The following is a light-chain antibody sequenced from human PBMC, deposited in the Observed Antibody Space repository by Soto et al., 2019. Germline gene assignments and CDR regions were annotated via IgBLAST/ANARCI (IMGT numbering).Light chain of an antibody. J-gene: IGLJ1*01. CDR2: DNN. V-gene: IGLV1-40*01. CDR3: QSYDSSLSAPYV. CDR1: SSNIGAHSN. Sequence: QAVVTQPPSVSGAPGQRVTISCTGSSSNIGAHSNVYWYQHLPGTAPKLLIYDNNNRPSGVPDRFSGSKSGTSASLAITGLQAEDEADDYCQSYDSSLSAPYVFGTGTKLTVL.